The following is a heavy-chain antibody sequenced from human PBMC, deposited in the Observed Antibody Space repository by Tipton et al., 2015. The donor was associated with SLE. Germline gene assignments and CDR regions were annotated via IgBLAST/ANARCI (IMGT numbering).Heavy chain of an antibody. J-gene: IGHJ4*02. Sequence: GLVKPSQTLSLTCAISGDSVSSTSVAWNWIRQSPSRGLEWLGRTYYRSKWNNDYAVSVQSRITINPDTSKNQFSLQLNSVTPEATAVYYCARGEPLNFDFWGQGSQVTVSS. V-gene: IGHV6-1*01. CDR1: GDSVSSTSVA. CDR3: ARGEPLNFDF. D-gene: IGHD1-14*01. CDR2: TYYRSKWNN.